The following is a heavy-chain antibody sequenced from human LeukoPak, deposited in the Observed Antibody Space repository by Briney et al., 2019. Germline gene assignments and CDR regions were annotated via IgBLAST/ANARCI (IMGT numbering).Heavy chain of an antibody. V-gene: IGHV3-21*01. J-gene: IGHJ5*02. CDR2: ISSSSSYI. D-gene: IGHD3-22*01. Sequence: GGTLRLSCAASGFTFSSYSMNWVRQAPGKGLEWVSSISSSSSYIYYADSVKGRFTISRDNAKNSLYLQMNSLRAEDTAVYYCARLTWVHDSSGYCAWGQGTLVTVSS. CDR3: ARLTWVHDSSGYCA. CDR1: GFTFSSYS.